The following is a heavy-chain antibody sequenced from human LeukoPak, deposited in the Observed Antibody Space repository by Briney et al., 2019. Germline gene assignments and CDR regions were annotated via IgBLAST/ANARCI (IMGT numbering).Heavy chain of an antibody. CDR2: ISYDGSNK. Sequence: GGSLRLSCAASGFTFSSYAMHWVRQAPGKGLEWVAVISYDGSNKYYADSVKGRFTISRDNSKNTLYLQMNSLRAEDTAVYYCAKTPSLFGTLPFFDYWGQGTLVTVSS. CDR3: AKTPSLFGTLPFFDY. CDR1: GFTFSSYA. J-gene: IGHJ4*02. D-gene: IGHD3-16*01. V-gene: IGHV3-30-3*02.